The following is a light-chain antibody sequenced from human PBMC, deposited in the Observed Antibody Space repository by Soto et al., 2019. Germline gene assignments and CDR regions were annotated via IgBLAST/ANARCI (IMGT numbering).Light chain of an antibody. CDR3: QSYDSSLSVPYV. CDR2: GNS. J-gene: IGLJ1*01. CDR1: SSNIGAGYD. V-gene: IGLV1-40*01. Sequence: QSVLTQPPSVSGAPGQRVSIFCTGSSSNIGAGYDVHWYQQLPGTAPKLLIYGNSNRPSGVPDRFSGSKSGTSASLAITGLQAEDEADYYSQSYDSSLSVPYVFGPGTRSP.